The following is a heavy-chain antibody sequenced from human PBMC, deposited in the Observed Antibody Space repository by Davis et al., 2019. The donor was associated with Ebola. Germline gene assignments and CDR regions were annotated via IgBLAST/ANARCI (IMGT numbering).Heavy chain of an antibody. CDR3: ARGSLHRDSYWGGGDFYYGLDV. V-gene: IGHV3-74*01. D-gene: IGHD7-27*01. CDR1: GFTFSSYW. CDR2: ISRDGSDT. Sequence: GESLKISCAASGFTFSSYWMHWVRQVPGTGLVWVSRISRDGSDTNYADSVKGRFTISRDNAKNTLYLQMNSLRAEDTAVYYCARGSLHRDSYWGGGDFYYGLDVWGKGTTVTVSS. J-gene: IGHJ6*04.